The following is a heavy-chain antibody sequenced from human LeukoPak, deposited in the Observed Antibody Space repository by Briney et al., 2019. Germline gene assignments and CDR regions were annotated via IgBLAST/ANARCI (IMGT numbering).Heavy chain of an antibody. J-gene: IGHJ5*02. Sequence: PGGSLRLSCVASEFPFSSYSLNWVRQAPGKGLEWVSFISSSGSIIYYADSVKGRFTISRDNAKNSLYLEMHSLRAEDTAVYFCTRENWGALAWGQGTLVTVSS. V-gene: IGHV3-48*01. CDR3: TRENWGALA. CDR1: EFPFSSYS. CDR2: ISSSGSII. D-gene: IGHD7-27*01.